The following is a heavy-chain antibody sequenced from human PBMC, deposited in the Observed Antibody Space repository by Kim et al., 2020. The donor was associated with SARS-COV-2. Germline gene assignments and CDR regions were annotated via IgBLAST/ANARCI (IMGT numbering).Heavy chain of an antibody. D-gene: IGHD3-3*01. CDR2: IYYSGST. CDR1: GGSISSYY. CDR3: ARAIFGVVPDYYGMDV. Sequence: SETLSLTCTVSGGSISSYYWSWIRQPPGKGLEWIGYIYYSGSTNYNPSLKSRVTISVDTSKNQFSLKLSSVTAADTAVYYCARAIFGVVPDYYGMDVWGRGTTVTVSS. V-gene: IGHV4-59*13. J-gene: IGHJ6*02.